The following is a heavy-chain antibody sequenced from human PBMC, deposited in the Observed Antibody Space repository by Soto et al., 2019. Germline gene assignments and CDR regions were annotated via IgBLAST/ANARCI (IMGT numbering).Heavy chain of an antibody. CDR2: IIPMLGIA. J-gene: IGHJ6*02. V-gene: IGHV1-69*01. CDR3: ARDGDYYDSRGFKRDYHYYGMDV. D-gene: IGHD3-22*01. Sequence: QVQLVQSGAEVKKPGSSVKVSCQASGGSFSDYAISWVRQAPGQGLEWMGGIIPMLGIADNAQKFQGRVIITADEYTRKVYLELSSLRSEDTAVYYCARDGDYYDSRGFKRDYHYYGMDVWGQGTTATAAS. CDR1: GGSFSDYA.